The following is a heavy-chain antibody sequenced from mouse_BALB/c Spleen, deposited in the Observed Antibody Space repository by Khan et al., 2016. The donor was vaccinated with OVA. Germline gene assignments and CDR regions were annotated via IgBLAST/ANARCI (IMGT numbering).Heavy chain of an antibody. V-gene: IGHV1-54*01. Sequence: QVQLKQSGAELVRPGTSVKVSCKASGYAFTNYLIEWVKQRPGQGLEWIGVINPGRGGTNYNEKFKGKATLNADKSSRTAYMQLSSLTSDDSAVYFWAREEHYYGSSYLLDYWGQGTTLTVSS. D-gene: IGHD1-1*01. CDR3: AREEHYYGSSYLLDY. CDR2: INPGRGGT. J-gene: IGHJ2*01. CDR1: GYAFTNYL.